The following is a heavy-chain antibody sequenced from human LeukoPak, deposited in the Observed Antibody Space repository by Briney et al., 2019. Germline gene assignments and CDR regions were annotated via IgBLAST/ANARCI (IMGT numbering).Heavy chain of an antibody. CDR2: INHSGST. D-gene: IGHD3-16*02. CDR3: ARGPRPLSTYYDYVWGSYRPHRPSFDY. V-gene: IGHV4-39*07. J-gene: IGHJ4*02. Sequence: PSETLSLTCAVSGDYIDTSSYYWGWIRQPPGEGLEWIGEINHSGSTNYNPSLKSRVTISVDTSKNQFSLKLSSVTAADTAVYYCARGPRPLSTYYDYVWGSYRPHRPSFDYWGQGTLVTVSS. CDR1: GDYIDTSSYY.